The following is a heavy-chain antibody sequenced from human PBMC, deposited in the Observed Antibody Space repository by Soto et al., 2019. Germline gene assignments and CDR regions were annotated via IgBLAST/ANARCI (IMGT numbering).Heavy chain of an antibody. D-gene: IGHD2-21*01. CDR2: ISSSSNTI. CDR1: GFTFSSYA. CDR3: ARGLGWRRGPFDF. Sequence: GGSLRLSCAASGFTFSSYAMSWVRQAPGKGLEWVSAISSSSNTIFYADSVKGRFTISRDSANSSLYLQLNSLRDDDTAVYFCARGLGWRRGPFDFWGQGTPVTVSS. J-gene: IGHJ4*02. V-gene: IGHV3-48*02.